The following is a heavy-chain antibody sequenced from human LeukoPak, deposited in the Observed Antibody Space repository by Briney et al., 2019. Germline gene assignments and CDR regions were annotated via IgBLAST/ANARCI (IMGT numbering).Heavy chain of an antibody. CDR3: AHIRWLQLITEWYFDL. CDR1: GFSLSTRAAG. Sequence: SGPTLRHPTAPPTLTFTFSGFSLSTRAAGKGWIGQPAVKALERIALIYWNDDQRYSPSLKSRLTITKDTSKIQVVLTMTNMDPVDTATYYCAHIRWLQLITEWYFDLWGRGTLVTVSS. J-gene: IGHJ2*01. D-gene: IGHD5-24*01. CDR2: IYWNDDQ. V-gene: IGHV2-5*01.